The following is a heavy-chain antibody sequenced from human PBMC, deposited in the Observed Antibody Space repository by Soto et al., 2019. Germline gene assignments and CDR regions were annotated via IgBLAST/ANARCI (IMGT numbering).Heavy chain of an antibody. CDR2: VHYTAST. CDR3: RRATPGYPGRAFHI. D-gene: IGHD2-15*01. V-gene: IGHV4-39*02. J-gene: IGHJ3*02. Sequence: SETLSLTCTVSEGSINWSPDYWGWLRQPPGKEPQWIASVHYTASTYYNPSLKSRVTISVDTSKNQFSLNLRSVTAADTAIYYCRRATPGYPGRAFHIWGQGKMVTVSS. CDR1: EGSINWSPDY.